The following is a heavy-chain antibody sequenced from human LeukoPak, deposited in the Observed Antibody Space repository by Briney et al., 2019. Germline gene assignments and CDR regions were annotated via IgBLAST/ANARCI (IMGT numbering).Heavy chain of an antibody. J-gene: IGHJ4*02. CDR2: IYTRGST. CDR3: ARDWRYCSGGSCSYYFDY. D-gene: IGHD2-15*01. CDR1: GVSISSYY. Sequence: PSETLSLTCTVSGVSISSYYGTWIRQPAGKGLEWIGRIYTRGSTNYNPSHNRRVTISVDKSKNHLSLKLSSVTASDTAVYYCARDWRYCSGGSCSYYFDYWGQGALVTVSS. V-gene: IGHV4-4*07.